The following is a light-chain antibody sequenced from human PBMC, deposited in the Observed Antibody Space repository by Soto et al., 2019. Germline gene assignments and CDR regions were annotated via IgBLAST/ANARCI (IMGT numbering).Light chain of an antibody. CDR3: QQYDTSPWT. CDR2: AAS. Sequence: EIVLTQSPGTRSLSPGERATLSCRASQSISSNYFAWYQQKPGQAPRLLIYAASTRATGIPDRFSGSGSGTDFTLTISRLEPEDFGVYYCQQYDTSPWTFGRGTKVEIK. V-gene: IGKV3-20*01. J-gene: IGKJ1*01. CDR1: QSISSNY.